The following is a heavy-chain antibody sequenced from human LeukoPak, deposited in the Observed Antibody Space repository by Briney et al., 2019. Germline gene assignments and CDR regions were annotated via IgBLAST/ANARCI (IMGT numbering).Heavy chain of an antibody. J-gene: IGHJ4*02. CDR3: ARGLAAQRKQLATS. CDR1: GFIFSTYW. CDR2: INTDGSST. D-gene: IGHD6-13*01. Sequence: GGSLRLSCAASGFIFSTYWMHWVRQAPGKGLLWVSRINTDGSSTDYADSVKGRFTISRDNAKNTLYLQMNSLRAEDTAVYYCARGLAAQRKQLATSWGQGTLVTVSS. V-gene: IGHV3-74*01.